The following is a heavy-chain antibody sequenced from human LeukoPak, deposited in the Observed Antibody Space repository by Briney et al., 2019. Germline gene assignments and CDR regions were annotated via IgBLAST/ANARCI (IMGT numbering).Heavy chain of an antibody. CDR2: ISWDGDST. V-gene: IGHV3-43D*03. CDR1: GFTFDDYA. Sequence: PGGSLRLSCAASGFTFDDYAMHWVRQAPGKGLECVSLISWDGDSTYYSDSVKGRFTISRDNAKNSLYLQMNSLRAEDTAVYYCARESWDQLLSDQDWFDPWGQGTLVTVSS. J-gene: IGHJ5*02. CDR3: ARESWDQLLSDQDWFDP. D-gene: IGHD2-2*01.